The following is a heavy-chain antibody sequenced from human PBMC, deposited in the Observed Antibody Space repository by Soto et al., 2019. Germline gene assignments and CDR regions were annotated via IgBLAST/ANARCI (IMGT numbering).Heavy chain of an antibody. CDR2: ILYSGTT. CDR1: GGSISSGDYY. CDR3: ASNGALDY. Sequence: QVQLQESGPGLVKPSQTLSLTCTVSGGSISSGDYYWSWIRQPPGKGLEWIGYILYSGTTNYNPSLESRLTISVATSKNQFSLKLTSVTAADTAVYYCASNGALDYWGRGTLVTVSS. V-gene: IGHV4-30-4*01. D-gene: IGHD2-8*01. J-gene: IGHJ4*02.